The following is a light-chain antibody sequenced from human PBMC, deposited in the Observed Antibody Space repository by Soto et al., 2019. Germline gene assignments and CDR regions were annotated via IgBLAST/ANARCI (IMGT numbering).Light chain of an antibody. CDR1: QSVSSSY. J-gene: IGKJ2*01. CDR3: QQYGSSLYT. CDR2: GAS. V-gene: IGKV3-20*01. Sequence: EIVLTQSPGTLSLSPGERATLSCRASQSVSSSYLAWYQQKPGQAPRLLTYGASSRATGIPDRFSGSGSGTDFTLTVSRLELEDFAVYYCQQYGSSLYTFGQGTKLEIK.